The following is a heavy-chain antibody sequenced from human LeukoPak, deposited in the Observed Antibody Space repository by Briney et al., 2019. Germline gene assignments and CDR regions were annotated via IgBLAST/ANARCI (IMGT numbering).Heavy chain of an antibody. CDR1: GGSISSGSYY. CDR3: ARDCRSTSCYIYAFDI. V-gene: IGHV4-61*02. J-gene: IGHJ3*02. CDR2: IYTSGST. Sequence: PSQTLSLTCTVSGGSISSGSYYWSWIRQPAGKGLEWIGRIYTSGSTNYNPSLKSRVTISVDTSKNQFPLKLSSVTAADTAVYYCARDCRSTSCYIYAFDIWGQGTMVTVSS. D-gene: IGHD2-2*02.